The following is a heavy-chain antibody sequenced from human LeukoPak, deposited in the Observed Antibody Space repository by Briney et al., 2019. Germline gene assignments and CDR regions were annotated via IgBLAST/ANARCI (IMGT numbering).Heavy chain of an antibody. J-gene: IGHJ4*02. CDR1: GFTFSSYS. V-gene: IGHV3-23*01. CDR2: ISGSGGST. Sequence: GGPLRLSCAASGFTFSSYSMSWVRQAPGKGLEWVSSISGSGGSTYYADSVKGRFTLSRDNSKNTLFLQMNSLKADDTAVYYCAKGGGGVLASWGQGTLVTVSS. CDR3: AKGGGGVLAS. D-gene: IGHD3-16*01.